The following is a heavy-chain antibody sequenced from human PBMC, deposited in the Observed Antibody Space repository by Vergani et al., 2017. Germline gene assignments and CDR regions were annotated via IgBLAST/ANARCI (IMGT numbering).Heavy chain of an antibody. CDR3: ARSRIYYSAGSPDY. D-gene: IGHD3-10*01. CDR2: VSFRGDT. Sequence: QVKLQESGPGLVKPSETLSLTCTVSGASVNSYYWSWIRQPPGKGLEWMGYVSFRGDTLYDPSVKGRITISLNTSSNQFSLYLTSVTAADTAVYYCARSRIYYSAGSPDYWGQGTLVTVSS. V-gene: IGHV4-59*02. CDR1: GASVNSYY. J-gene: IGHJ4*02.